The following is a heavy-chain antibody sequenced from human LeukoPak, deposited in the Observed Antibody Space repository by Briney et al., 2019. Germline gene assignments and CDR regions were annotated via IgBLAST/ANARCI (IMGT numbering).Heavy chain of an antibody. CDR2: IYYSGST. Sequence: ASETLSLTCTVSGGSISSYYWSWSRQRPGKGLEWIGNIYYSGSTNYNPSLKSRVTISVDTSKNQFSLKLSSVTAADTAVYYCARHKAPYDILTGYSVGWFDPWGEGTLVTVSS. CDR1: GGSISSYY. V-gene: IGHV4-59*08. J-gene: IGHJ5*02. CDR3: ARHKAPYDILTGYSVGWFDP. D-gene: IGHD3-9*01.